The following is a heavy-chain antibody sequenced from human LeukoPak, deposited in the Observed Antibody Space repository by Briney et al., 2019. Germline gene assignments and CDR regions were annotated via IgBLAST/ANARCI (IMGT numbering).Heavy chain of an antibody. V-gene: IGHV3-23*01. J-gene: IGHJ4*02. D-gene: IGHD5-24*01. CDR3: ARGDGYNYGYFDY. Sequence: GGSLRLSCAASGFPFSSFGMSWVRQAPGKGLEWVSTISGSGDTTYYADSVRGRFTISRDNSKNTLYLQMNSLRAEDTAVYYCARGDGYNYGYFDYWGQGTLVTVSS. CDR1: GFPFSSFG. CDR2: ISGSGDTT.